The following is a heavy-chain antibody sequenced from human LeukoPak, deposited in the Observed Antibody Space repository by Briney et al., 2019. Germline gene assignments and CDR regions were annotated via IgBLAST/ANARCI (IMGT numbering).Heavy chain of an antibody. J-gene: IGHJ4*02. CDR2: ISYDGSNK. CDR1: GFTFRSYA. CDR3: ARDTWNFDY. D-gene: IGHD1-1*01. Sequence: GGSLRLSCAASGFTFRSYAMHWVRQAPGKGLEWVAVISYDGSNKYYADSVEGRFTISRDNSKNTLYLQMNSLRAEDTAVYYCARDTWNFDYWGRGTLVTVSS. V-gene: IGHV3-30*04.